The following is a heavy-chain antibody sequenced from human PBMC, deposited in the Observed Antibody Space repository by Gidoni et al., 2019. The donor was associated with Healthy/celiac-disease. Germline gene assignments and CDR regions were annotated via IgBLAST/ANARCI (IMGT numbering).Heavy chain of an antibody. J-gene: IGHJ3*02. Sequence: EVQLVESVGGLVKPGGSLRLSCAASGFPFSSYSMNWVRQAPGKGLEWVSSISSSSSYIYYADSVKGRFTISRDNAKNSLYLQMNSLRAEDTAVYYCARDPPSPYGDYPHDAFDIWGQGTMVTVSS. V-gene: IGHV3-21*01. CDR2: ISSSSSYI. D-gene: IGHD4-17*01. CDR3: ARDPPSPYGDYPHDAFDI. CDR1: GFPFSSYS.